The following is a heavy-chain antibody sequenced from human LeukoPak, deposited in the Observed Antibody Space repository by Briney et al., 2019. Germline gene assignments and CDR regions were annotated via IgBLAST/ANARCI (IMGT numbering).Heavy chain of an antibody. V-gene: IGHV3-33*01. D-gene: IGHD3-16*01. Sequence: GGSLRLSCAASGFTFSSYGMHWVRQAPGKGLEWVAVIWYDGSNKYYADSVKGRFTISRDNSKNTLYLQMNSLRAEDTAMYYCARDPNGLNYYYGMDVWGQGTTVTVSS. CDR3: ARDPNGLNYYYGMDV. CDR2: IWYDGSNK. CDR1: GFTFSSYG. J-gene: IGHJ6*02.